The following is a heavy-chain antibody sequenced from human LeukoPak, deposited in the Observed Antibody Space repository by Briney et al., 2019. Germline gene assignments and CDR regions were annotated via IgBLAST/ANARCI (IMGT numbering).Heavy chain of an antibody. J-gene: IGHJ4*02. Sequence: PSETLSLTCTVSGGSISSGDYYWSWIRQPPGKGLEWIGYIYYSGSTYYNPSLKSRVTISVDTSKNQFSLKLSSVTAADTAVYYCAGQRWANWGLDGSYWGQGTLVTVSS. CDR1: GGSISSGDYY. CDR3: AGQRWANWGLDGSY. D-gene: IGHD7-27*01. CDR2: IYYSGST. V-gene: IGHV4-30-4*01.